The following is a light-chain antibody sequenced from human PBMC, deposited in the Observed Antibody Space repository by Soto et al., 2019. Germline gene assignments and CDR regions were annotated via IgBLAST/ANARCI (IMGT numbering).Light chain of an antibody. CDR3: TSYTGSAPFYG. CDR2: DIN. Sequence: SALTQPASVSGSPGQSITISCTGATTDVDGYDYVSWYQQHPGQAPKLMIFDINNRPSGVSGRFSGSKSGDTASLTISGLQAEDDGDYYSTSYTGSAPFYGFRSGTKVTVL. CDR1: TTDVDGYDY. V-gene: IGLV2-14*03. J-gene: IGLJ1*01.